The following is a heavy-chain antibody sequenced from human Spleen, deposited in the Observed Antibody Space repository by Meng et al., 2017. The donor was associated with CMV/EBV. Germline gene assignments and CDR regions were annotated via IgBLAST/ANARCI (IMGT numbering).Heavy chain of an antibody. D-gene: IGHD3-16*01. CDR2: IDPTTGSA. CDR3: ARAVVLRGRYTFDP. J-gene: IGHJ5*02. Sequence: KASGYTLTDYYLHWVRQAPGQGLEWMGVIDPTTGSATYAQTFQGRVTMTRDTSTSTVYMELSSLGSEDRAVYYCARAVVLRGRYTFDPWGQGTLVTVSS. V-gene: IGHV1-46*01. CDR1: GYTLTDYY.